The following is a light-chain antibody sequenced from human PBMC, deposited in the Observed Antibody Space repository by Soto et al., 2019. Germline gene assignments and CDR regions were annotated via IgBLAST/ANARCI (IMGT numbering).Light chain of an antibody. CDR2: DVS. J-gene: IGLJ2*01. CDR1: SNDVGGYDY. Sequence: QSALTQPASVSGSPGQSITISCTGTSNDVGGYDYVTWYQHHPGKAPKLMIYDVSNRPSGISDRFSASKSGNTASLTISGVQAEDEAHYYCSSYTRRATLGFGGGTKLTVL. CDR3: SSYTRRATLG. V-gene: IGLV2-14*03.